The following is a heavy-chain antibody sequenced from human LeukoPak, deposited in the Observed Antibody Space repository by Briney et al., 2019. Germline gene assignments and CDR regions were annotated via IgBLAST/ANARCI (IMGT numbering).Heavy chain of an antibody. CDR3: AKNLRVSSHYGIDY. CDR1: GFTFSSYW. Sequence: GGSLRLSCAASGFTFSSYWMSWVRQAPGKGLEWLSVITGSGYDTNSADSVKGRFTISRDNSKNTLYLQMNSLRAEDTAVYYCAKNLRVSSHYGIDYWGQGTLVTVSS. D-gene: IGHD4-17*01. V-gene: IGHV3-23*01. CDR2: ITGSGYDT. J-gene: IGHJ4*02.